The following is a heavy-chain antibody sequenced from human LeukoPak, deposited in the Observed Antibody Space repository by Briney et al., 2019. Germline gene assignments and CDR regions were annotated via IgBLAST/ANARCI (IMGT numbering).Heavy chain of an antibody. V-gene: IGHV3-48*04. CDR2: IDTSGATM. CDR1: GFTFSTYG. CDR3: ARVYYDYVWGSRPMDY. J-gene: IGHJ4*02. Sequence: GGSLRLSCAASGFTFSTYGMTWVRQTPGKGLEWVSYIDTSGATMYYADSVKGQFTISRDNAKNSLYLQMDSLRVEDTAVYYCARVYYDYVWGSRPMDYWGQGTLVTVSS. D-gene: IGHD3-16*01.